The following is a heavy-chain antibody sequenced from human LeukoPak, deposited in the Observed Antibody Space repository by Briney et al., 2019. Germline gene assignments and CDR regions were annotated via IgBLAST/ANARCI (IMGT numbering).Heavy chain of an antibody. CDR2: ISSSSSTI. V-gene: IGHV3-48*02. J-gene: IGHJ4*02. D-gene: IGHD4-17*01. CDR1: GFTFSSYR. CDR3: ARDDYGDYCNGIDY. Sequence: PGGSLRLSCAASGFTFSSYRMNWVRQAPGKGLEWVSYISSSSSTIYYADSVKGRFTISRDNAKNSLYLQMNSLRDEDTAVYYCARDDYGDYCNGIDYWGQGTLVTVSS.